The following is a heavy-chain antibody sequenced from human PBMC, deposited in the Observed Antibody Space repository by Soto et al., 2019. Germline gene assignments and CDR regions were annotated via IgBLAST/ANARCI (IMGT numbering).Heavy chain of an antibody. Sequence: PSETLSLTCSVSGDSISNLDYFWAWIRQPPGQALEYIGYIYKSATTYYNPSFESRVAISFDTSKSQFSLNVTSVTAADTAVYFCARGRYCLTGRCFPNWFDSWGQGALVTV. CDR3: ARGRYCLTGRCFPNWFDS. CDR2: IYKSATT. V-gene: IGHV4-30-4*01. J-gene: IGHJ5*01. D-gene: IGHD7-27*01. CDR1: GDSISNLDYF.